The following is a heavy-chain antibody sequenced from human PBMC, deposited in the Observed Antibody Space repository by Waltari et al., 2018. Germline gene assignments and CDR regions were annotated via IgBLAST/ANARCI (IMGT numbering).Heavy chain of an antibody. Sequence: QVQVVQSGSEVKKPGSSVKVSCKASGDTFSNFPITWVRQAPGQGLEWMGMIVPNLDLANYAQKVQGRVTITADKSASTGYMEVSSLRSEDTAVYYCARLMAVPGTFIGWFDPWGQGTLVTVSS. CDR2: IVPNLDLA. J-gene: IGHJ5*02. CDR3: ARLMAVPGTFIGWFDP. D-gene: IGHD6-19*01. V-gene: IGHV1-69*02. CDR1: GDTFSNFP.